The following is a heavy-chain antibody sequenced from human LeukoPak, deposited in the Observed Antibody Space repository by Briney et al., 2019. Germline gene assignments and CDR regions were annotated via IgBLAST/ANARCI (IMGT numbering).Heavy chain of an antibody. CDR3: ARVYGDYLSY. CDR2: IKQDGSEK. D-gene: IGHD4-17*01. V-gene: IGHV3-7*03. J-gene: IGHJ4*02. Sequence: GGSLRLSCAASGFTFSNYWMSWVRQAPGKGLEWVANIKQDGSEKYYVDSVKGRFTISRDNAKNSLYLQTNSLRAEDTAVYYCARVYGDYLSYWGQGTLVTVSS. CDR1: GFTFSNYW.